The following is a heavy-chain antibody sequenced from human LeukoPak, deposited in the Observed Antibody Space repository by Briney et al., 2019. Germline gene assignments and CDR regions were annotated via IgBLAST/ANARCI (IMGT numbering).Heavy chain of an antibody. CDR2: RTSGGGFK. CDR3: ARVRPGTSGSYYRTS. J-gene: IGHJ4*02. V-gene: IGHV3-11*04. CDR1: GFPFSDFH. D-gene: IGHD3-22*01. Sequence: PGGSLRLSCVGAGFPFSDFHMSWIRLAPGKGLERVSYRTSGGGFKYYADSVKGRFSISRDESQDSVFLQINSLRVEDTAVYYCARVRPGTSGSYYRTSWGQGTLVTVS.